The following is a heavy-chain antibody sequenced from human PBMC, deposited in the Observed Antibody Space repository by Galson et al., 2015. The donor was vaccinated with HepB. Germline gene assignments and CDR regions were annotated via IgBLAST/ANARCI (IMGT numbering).Heavy chain of an antibody. CDR3: ARDPASGYSSGYYSTAFDI. J-gene: IGHJ3*02. CDR2: INPNSGGT. V-gene: IGHV1-2*04. Sequence: SVKVSCKASGYTFTGYYMHWVRQAPGQGLEWMGWINPNSGGTNYAQKFQGWVTMTRDTSISTAYMELSRLRSDDTAVYYCARDPASGYSSGYYSTAFDIWGQGTMVTVSS. D-gene: IGHD3-22*01. CDR1: GYTFTGYY.